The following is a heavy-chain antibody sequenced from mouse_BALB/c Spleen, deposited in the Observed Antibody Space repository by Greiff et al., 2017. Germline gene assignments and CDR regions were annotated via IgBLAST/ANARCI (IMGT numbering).Heavy chain of an antibody. CDR2: IDPFNGGT. CDR3: ARDYGSRYYFDY. CDR1: GYSFTSYY. V-gene: IGHV1S135*01. J-gene: IGHJ2*01. D-gene: IGHD1-1*01. Sequence: VQLQQSGPELMKPGASVKISCKASGYSFTSYYMHWVKQSHGKSLEWIGYIDPFNGGTSYNQKFKGKATLTVDKSSSTAYMHLSSLTSEDSAVYYCARDYGSRYYFDYWGQGTTLTVSS.